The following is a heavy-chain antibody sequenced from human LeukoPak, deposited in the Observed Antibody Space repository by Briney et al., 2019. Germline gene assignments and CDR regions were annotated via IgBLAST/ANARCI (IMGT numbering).Heavy chain of an antibody. Sequence: SETLSLTCTVSGGSISSYYWSWIRQPPGKGLEWIGYIYYSGSTNYNPSLKSRVTISVDTSKNQFSLKLSSVTAADTAVYYCARVRLGDFDYWGQGTLVTVSS. CDR2: IYYSGST. J-gene: IGHJ4*02. V-gene: IGHV4-59*01. CDR1: GGSISSYY. CDR3: ARVRLGDFDY. D-gene: IGHD3-16*01.